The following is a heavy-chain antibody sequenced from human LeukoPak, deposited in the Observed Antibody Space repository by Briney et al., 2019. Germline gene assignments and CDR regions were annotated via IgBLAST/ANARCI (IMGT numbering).Heavy chain of an antibody. V-gene: IGHV4-59*01. D-gene: IGHD3-10*01. Sequence: SETLALTCTVSCGSISSYYWSWIRPPPGKGLEWIGYIYYSGSTNYNPSLKSRVTISVDTSKNQFSLKLSSVTAADTAVYYCASGFTMVRGAAFDYWGQGTLVTVSS. CDR3: ASGFTMVRGAAFDY. CDR2: IYYSGST. J-gene: IGHJ4*02. CDR1: CGSISSYY.